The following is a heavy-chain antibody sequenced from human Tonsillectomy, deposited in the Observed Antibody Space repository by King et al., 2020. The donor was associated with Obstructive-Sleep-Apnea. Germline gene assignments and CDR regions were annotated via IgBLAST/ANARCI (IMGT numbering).Heavy chain of an antibody. D-gene: IGHD3-22*01. Sequence: VQLVESGGGVVQPGRSLRLSCAASGFTFSTFAMHWVRQAPGKGLEWVTIISYDGSNKYYADSVKGRFTISRDNSKLFLQMNSLRAEDTAVYYCARGDYYDSPWFFDLWGQGTLVTVSS. V-gene: IGHV3-30*04. CDR1: GFTFSTFA. CDR3: ARGDYYDSPWFFDL. J-gene: IGHJ4*02. CDR2: ISYDGSNK.